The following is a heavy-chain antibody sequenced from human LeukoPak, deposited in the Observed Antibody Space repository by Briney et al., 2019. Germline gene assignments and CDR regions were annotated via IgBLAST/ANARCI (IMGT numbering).Heavy chain of an antibody. J-gene: IGHJ4*02. CDR3: ARVGGSMTYYFDY. CDR1: GFTVSSNY. D-gene: IGHD2-15*01. CDR2: ISSSGETI. V-gene: IGHV3-11*04. Sequence: GGSLRLSCAASGFTVSSNYMSWVRQAPGRGLEWLSYISSSGETIYYADSVKGRFTISRDNAKNSLYLQMNSLRAEDTAVYYCARVGGSMTYYFDYWGQGTLVTVSS.